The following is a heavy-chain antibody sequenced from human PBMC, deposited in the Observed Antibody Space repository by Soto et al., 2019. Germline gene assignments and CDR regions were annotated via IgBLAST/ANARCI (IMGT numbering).Heavy chain of an antibody. CDR3: VKGSEVARQELDY. CDR2: ISSDGSDK. CDR1: GFSFSNCG. V-gene: IGHV3-30*18. Sequence: QVQLVESGGGVVQPGRSLRLSCAASGFSFSNCGMHWVRQAPGKGLEWVAAISSDGSDKYYSESVKGRFTISRDNSKNTLFLQMNSLRVEDTAVYYCVKGSEVARQELDYWAREPWSPSPQ. J-gene: IGHJ4*02. D-gene: IGHD2-15*01.